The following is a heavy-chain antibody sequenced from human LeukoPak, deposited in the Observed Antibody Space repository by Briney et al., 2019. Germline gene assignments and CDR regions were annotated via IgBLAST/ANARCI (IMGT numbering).Heavy chain of an antibody. CDR3: ATNPRSIVVVSFDY. CDR1: GYTFTSYA. J-gene: IGHJ4*02. Sequence: ASVKVSCKASGYTFTSYAMHWVRQAPGQRLEWMGWINAGNGNTKYSQKFQGRVTMTEDTSTDTAYMELSSLRSEDTAVYYCATNPRSIVVVSFDYWGQGTLVTVSS. V-gene: IGHV1-3*01. D-gene: IGHD3-22*01. CDR2: INAGNGNT.